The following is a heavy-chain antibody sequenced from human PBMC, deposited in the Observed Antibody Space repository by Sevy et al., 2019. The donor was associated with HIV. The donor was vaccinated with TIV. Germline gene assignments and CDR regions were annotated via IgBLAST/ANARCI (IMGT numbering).Heavy chain of an antibody. CDR2: IRMKPSSYST. D-gene: IGHD2-15*01. V-gene: IGHV3-72*01. J-gene: IGHJ4*02. CDR1: GFSFSDHY. Sequence: GGSLRLSCAASGFSFSDHYMDWVRQAPGRGLEWIGRIRMKPSSYSTEYAGHVKGRFTISRDDAKSSLYLQMNSLKTEDTAVYYGVRGQSDNSRRLLDSWGQGTLVTVSS. CDR3: VRGQSDNSRRLLDS.